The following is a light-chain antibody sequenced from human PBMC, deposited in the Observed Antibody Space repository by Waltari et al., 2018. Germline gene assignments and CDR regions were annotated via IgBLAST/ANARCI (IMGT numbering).Light chain of an antibody. Sequence: QSALTQPPSASGSPGQSVTISCTGTSSDGGGYNYVSWYQQHPGKAPKLMIYEVSKRASGVPDRFSGSKSGNTASLTVSGLQAEDEADYYCSSYAGSNNYVFGTGTKVTVL. CDR2: EVS. CDR1: SSDGGGYNY. V-gene: IGLV2-8*01. J-gene: IGLJ1*01. CDR3: SSYAGSNNYV.